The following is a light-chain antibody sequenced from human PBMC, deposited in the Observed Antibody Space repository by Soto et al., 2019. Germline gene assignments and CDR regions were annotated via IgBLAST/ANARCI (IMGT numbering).Light chain of an antibody. CDR2: GAS. CDR1: QSVSSSY. V-gene: IGKV3-20*01. J-gene: IGKJ3*01. CDR3: QQYGSSFSFT. Sequence: EIVLTQSPGTLSLSPGERATLSCRASQSVSSSYLGWYQQKPGQAPRILIYGASSRATGIPDRFSGSGSGTDFTLTISRLEPEDFAVYYCQQYGSSFSFTFGPGTKVDIK.